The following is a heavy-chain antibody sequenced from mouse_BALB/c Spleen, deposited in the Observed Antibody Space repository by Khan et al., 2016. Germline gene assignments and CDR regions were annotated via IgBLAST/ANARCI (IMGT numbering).Heavy chain of an antibody. CDR2: ISYSGST. Sequence: EVQLQESGPGLVKPSQSLSLTCTVTGYSIPSDYAWNWIRQFPGNRLEWMGYISYSGSTSYNPSLKSRISITRDTSKNQFFLQLNSVTSEDTATYYCARSDYGDKDAMDYWGQGTSVTVSS. J-gene: IGHJ4*01. V-gene: IGHV3-2*02. CDR1: GYSIPSDYA. CDR3: ARSDYGDKDAMDY. D-gene: IGHD1-1*01.